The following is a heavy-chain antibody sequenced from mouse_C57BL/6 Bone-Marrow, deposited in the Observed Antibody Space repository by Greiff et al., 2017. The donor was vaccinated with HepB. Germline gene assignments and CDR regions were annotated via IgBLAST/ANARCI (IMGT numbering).Heavy chain of an antibody. J-gene: IGHJ4*01. CDR2: ISNGGGST. Sequence: DVQLVESGGGLVQPGGSLKLSCAASGFTFSDYYMYWVRQTPEKRLEWVAYISNGGGSTYYPDTVKGRFTISRDNAKNTLYLQMSRLKSEDTAMYYCARGGDYWGQGTSVTVSS. CDR1: GFTFSDYY. V-gene: IGHV5-12*01. CDR3: ARGGDY.